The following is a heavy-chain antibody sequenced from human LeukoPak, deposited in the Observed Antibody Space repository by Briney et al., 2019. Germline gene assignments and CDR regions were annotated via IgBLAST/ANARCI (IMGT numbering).Heavy chain of an antibody. CDR2: IYYSGST. V-gene: IGHV4-39*07. Sequence: SETLSLTCTVSGGSISSSSYYWGWIRQPPGKGLEWIGSIYYSGSTYYNPSLKSRVTISVDTSKNQFSLKLSSVTAADTAVYYCARDQIIGVDFSYYYFDYWGQGTLVTVSS. CDR1: GGSISSSSYY. CDR3: ARDQIIGVDFSYYYFDY. D-gene: IGHD3-3*01. J-gene: IGHJ4*02.